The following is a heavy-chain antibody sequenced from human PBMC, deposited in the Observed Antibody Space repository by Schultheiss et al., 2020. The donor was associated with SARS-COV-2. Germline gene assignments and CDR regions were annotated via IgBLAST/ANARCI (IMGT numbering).Heavy chain of an antibody. Sequence: GESLKISCAASGFTFSSYAMSWVRQAPGKGLEWVSAISGSGGSTYYADSVKGRFTISRDNSKNTLYLQMNSLRAEDTAVYYCAKPLDCSGGSCYSDYYYYGMDVWGQGTTVTVSS. V-gene: IGHV3-23*01. D-gene: IGHD2-15*01. J-gene: IGHJ6*02. CDR1: GFTFSSYA. CDR2: ISGSGGST. CDR3: AKPLDCSGGSCYSDYYYYGMDV.